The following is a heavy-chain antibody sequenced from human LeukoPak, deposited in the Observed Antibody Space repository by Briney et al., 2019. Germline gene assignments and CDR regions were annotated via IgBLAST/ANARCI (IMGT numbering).Heavy chain of an antibody. CDR3: TTLGYHLDS. CDR2: IAGSDTRT. Sequence: RSGGPLRLSCLASGFAFSAYEMNGVRQAPAKGLEWVSYIAGSDTRTYYADSVKGRFTIFRDNAKNSLYLQMNSLRAEDTALYYCTTLGYHLDSWGQGTLVTVSS. D-gene: IGHD3-22*01. J-gene: IGHJ4*02. V-gene: IGHV3-48*03. CDR1: GFAFSAYE.